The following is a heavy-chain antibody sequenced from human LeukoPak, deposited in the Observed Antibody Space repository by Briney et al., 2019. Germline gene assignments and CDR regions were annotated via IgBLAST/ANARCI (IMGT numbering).Heavy chain of an antibody. CDR3: ARDGTTSHDY. Sequence: GGSLRLSCAASGFTFSSYSMNWVRQAPGKGLEWVSSISSSSSYIYYADSVKGRFTISRDNAKNSLYLQMNSLGAEDTAVYYCARDGTTSHDYWGQGTLVTVSS. CDR2: ISSSSSYI. J-gene: IGHJ4*02. V-gene: IGHV3-21*01. D-gene: IGHD1-1*01. CDR1: GFTFSSYS.